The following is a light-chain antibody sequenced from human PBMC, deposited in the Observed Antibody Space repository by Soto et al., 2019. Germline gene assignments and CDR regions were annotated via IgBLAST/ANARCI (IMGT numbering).Light chain of an antibody. CDR3: SSYTSSSTLL. Sequence: QSALTQPASVTGSPGQSITISCSGTSSDIGVYNYVSWYQHHPGKAPKLIIFEVSDRPSGVSNRFFGSKSGNTASLTISGLQAEDEADYYCSSYTSSSTLLFGTGTNVTVL. CDR2: EVS. J-gene: IGLJ1*01. V-gene: IGLV2-14*01. CDR1: SSDIGVYNY.